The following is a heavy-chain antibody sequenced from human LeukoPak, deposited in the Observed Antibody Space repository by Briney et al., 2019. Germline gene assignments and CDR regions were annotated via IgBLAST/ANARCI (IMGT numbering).Heavy chain of an antibody. V-gene: IGHV3-11*04. Sequence: GRSLRLSCAASGFTFSDYYMSWVRQAPGQGLEWVSYISSSGSTIYYADSVKGRFTISRDNAKKSLYLQMNSLRAEDTAVYYCASLVVPAVRGRWFDPWGQGTLVTVSS. D-gene: IGHD2-2*01. CDR3: ASLVVPAVRGRWFDP. CDR1: GFTFSDYY. CDR2: ISSSGSTI. J-gene: IGHJ5*02.